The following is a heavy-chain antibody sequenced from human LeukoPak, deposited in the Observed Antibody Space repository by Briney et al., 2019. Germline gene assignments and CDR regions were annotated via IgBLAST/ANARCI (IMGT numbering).Heavy chain of an antibody. J-gene: IGHJ1*01. V-gene: IGHV1-46*01. Sequence: GASVKVSCKASGYSFTSYYMHWVRQAPGQGLEWMGIINPSGGSTSYAQKFQGRVTMTRDMSTSTVYMELSSLRSEDTAVYYCARVNAYYDFWSGLNAEYFQHWGQGTLVTVSS. CDR3: ARVNAYYDFWSGLNAEYFQH. CDR2: INPSGGST. D-gene: IGHD3-3*01. CDR1: GYSFTSYY.